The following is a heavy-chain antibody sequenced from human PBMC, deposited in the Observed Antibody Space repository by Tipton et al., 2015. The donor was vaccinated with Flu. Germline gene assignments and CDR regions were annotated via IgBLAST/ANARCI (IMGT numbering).Heavy chain of an antibody. D-gene: IGHD4-23*01. CDR3: AKDRGGKRGYCDY. J-gene: IGHJ4*02. V-gene: IGHV3-33*06. CDR2: IWHDGRNK. Sequence: QLVQSGAEVKKPGASVKVSCKASGYTFTSYDINWVRQATGQGLEWVAVIWHDGRNKFYADSVKGRFTIARDISDNTVYLQMNSLRADDTAVFYCAKDRGGKRGYCDYWGQGILVTVSS. CDR1: GYTFTSYD.